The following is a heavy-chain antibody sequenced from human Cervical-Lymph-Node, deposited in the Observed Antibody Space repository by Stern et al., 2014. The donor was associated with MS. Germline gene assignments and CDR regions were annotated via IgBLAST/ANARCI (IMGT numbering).Heavy chain of an antibody. Sequence: QLVQSGAEVKKPGASVKVSCKASGYTFPSYYMHWVRQAPGQGLEWMGIIYPGGGSTSYAQKFQGRVTMTRDTSTSTVYMELTSLRSEDSAVYYCARATYDDFWSGYYNLQYWGQGTLVTVSS. CDR1: GYTFPSYY. CDR2: IYPGGGST. CDR3: ARATYDDFWSGYYNLQY. V-gene: IGHV1-46*03. D-gene: IGHD3-3*01. J-gene: IGHJ1*01.